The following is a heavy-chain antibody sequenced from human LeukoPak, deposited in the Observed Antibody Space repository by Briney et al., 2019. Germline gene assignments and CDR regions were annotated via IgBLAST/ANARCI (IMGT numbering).Heavy chain of an antibody. CDR1: GYSFTSYW. J-gene: IGHJ4*02. CDR2: IYPGDSDT. Sequence: GESLKISCKGSGYSFTSYWIGWVRQMPGKGLEWMGIIYPGDSDTRYSPSFQGQVTISADESISTAYLQWSSLKASDTAMYYCARRGGGYCSGGSCYIRPYYFDYWGQGTLVTVSS. D-gene: IGHD2-15*01. CDR3: ARRGGGYCSGGSCYIRPYYFDY. V-gene: IGHV5-51*01.